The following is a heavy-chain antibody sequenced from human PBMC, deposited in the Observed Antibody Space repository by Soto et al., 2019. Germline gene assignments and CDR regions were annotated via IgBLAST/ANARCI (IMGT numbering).Heavy chain of an antibody. J-gene: IGHJ5*02. CDR1: GYTFTSYG. V-gene: IGHV1-18*01. D-gene: IGHD3-10*01. Sequence: ASVKVSCKASGYTFTSYGISWVRQAPGQGLEWMGWISAYNGNTNYAQKLQGRVTMTTDTSTSTAYMELRSLRSDDTAVYYCARDTNYYGSGKIDWFGPWGQGTLVTVSS. CDR3: ARDTNYYGSGKIDWFGP. CDR2: ISAYNGNT.